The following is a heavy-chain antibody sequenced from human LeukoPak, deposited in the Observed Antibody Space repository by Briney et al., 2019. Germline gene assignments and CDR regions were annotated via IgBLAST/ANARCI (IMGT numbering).Heavy chain of an antibody. CDR3: AAPGIAVAGTKVDWFDP. J-gene: IGHJ5*02. Sequence: PGGSLRLSCAASGFTFSSHGMCWVRQAPGRGLEWVSSISIGGDTTYSDSVKGRFTISRDNSKNTLYLQLDSLRAEDTAVYYCAAPGIAVAGTKVDWFDPWGQGTLVTVSS. V-gene: IGHV3-23*01. CDR1: GFTFSSHG. D-gene: IGHD6-19*01. CDR2: ISIGGDTT.